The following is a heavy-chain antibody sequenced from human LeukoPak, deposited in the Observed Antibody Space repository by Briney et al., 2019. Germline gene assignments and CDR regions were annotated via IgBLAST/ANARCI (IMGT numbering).Heavy chain of an antibody. CDR3: ARQWEYFDWLYHFDY. CDR2: IYYSGST. V-gene: IGHV4-39*01. Sequence: SETLSLTCTVSGGSISSSSYYWGWIRQPLGKGLEWIGSIYYSGSTYYNPSLKSRVTISVDTSKNQFSLKLSSVTAADTAVYYCARQWEYFDWLYHFDYWGQGTLVTVSS. J-gene: IGHJ4*02. D-gene: IGHD3-9*01. CDR1: GGSISSSSYY.